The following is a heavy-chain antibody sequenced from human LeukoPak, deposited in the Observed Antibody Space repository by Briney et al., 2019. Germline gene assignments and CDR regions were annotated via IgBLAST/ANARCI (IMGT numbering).Heavy chain of an antibody. V-gene: IGHV3-23*01. Sequence: GGSLRLSCEASGFTFSIYAMSWVRQAPGKGLEWVSGISGSGANTYYADSVKGRFTISRDNSKNTLYLQMNRLRVEDTAVYYCAKDSGSGWYQYGMDVWGQGTTVTVSS. CDR1: GFTFSIYA. J-gene: IGHJ6*02. CDR2: ISGSGANT. CDR3: AKDSGSGWYQYGMDV. D-gene: IGHD6-19*01.